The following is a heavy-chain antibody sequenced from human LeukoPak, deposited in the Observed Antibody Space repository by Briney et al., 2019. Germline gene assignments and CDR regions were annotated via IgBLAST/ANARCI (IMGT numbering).Heavy chain of an antibody. CDR3: ARTSLGGAWFDP. D-gene: IGHD3-10*01. V-gene: IGHV4-30-4*08. Sequence: SETLSLTCTVSGGSISSGDYYWSWIRQPPGKGLEWIGYIYYNGSTYYNPSLKSRVTISVDTSKNQFSLKLSSVTAADTAVYYCARTSLGGAWFDPWGQGTLVTVSP. CDR2: IYYNGST. J-gene: IGHJ5*02. CDR1: GGSISSGDYY.